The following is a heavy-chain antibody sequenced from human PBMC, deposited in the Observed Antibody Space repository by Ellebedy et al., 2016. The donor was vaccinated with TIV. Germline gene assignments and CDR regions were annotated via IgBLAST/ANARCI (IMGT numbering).Heavy chain of an antibody. CDR2: ISSDGRKK. V-gene: IGHV3-30*18. J-gene: IGHJ4*02. D-gene: IGHD3-10*01. CDR1: RFTFSIFG. CDR3: AKDESVGEVPRPFDY. Sequence: GGSLRLXCAASRFTFSIFGLHWVRQAPGKGLEWVALISSDGRKKYYADSVRGRFTISRDNSKNTLYLQMDSLRVEDTGIYYCAKDESVGEVPRPFDYWGQGTLVTASS.